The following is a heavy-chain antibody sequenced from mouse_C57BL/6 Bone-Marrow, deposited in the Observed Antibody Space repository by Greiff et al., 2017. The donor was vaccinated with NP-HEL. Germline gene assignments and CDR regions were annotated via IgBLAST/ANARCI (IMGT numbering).Heavy chain of an antibody. J-gene: IGHJ2*01. Sequence: VQLQQSGAELVMPGASVKLSCKASGYTFTSYWMHWVKQRPGQGLEWIGEIDPSDSYTNYNQKFKGKSTLTVDKSSSTAYMQLSSLTSEDSAVYYCARDCGSSLYFDYWGQGTTLTVSS. D-gene: IGHD1-1*01. V-gene: IGHV1-69*01. CDR2: IDPSDSYT. CDR3: ARDCGSSLYFDY. CDR1: GYTFTSYW.